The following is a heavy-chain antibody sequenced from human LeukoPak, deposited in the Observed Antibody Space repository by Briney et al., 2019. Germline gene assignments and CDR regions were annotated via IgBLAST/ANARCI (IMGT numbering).Heavy chain of an antibody. CDR1: GYTFTSYG. CDR3: ARVGAGYSSSWYDGDYNWFDP. V-gene: IGHV1-18*01. J-gene: IGHJ5*02. CDR2: ISAYNGNT. Sequence: ASVKVSCKASGYTFTSYGISWVRQAPGQGLEWMGWISAYNGNTNYAQKLQGRVTMTTDTSTSTAYMELRSLRSDDTAVYYCARVGAGYSSSWYDGDYNWFDPWGQGTLVTVSS. D-gene: IGHD6-13*01.